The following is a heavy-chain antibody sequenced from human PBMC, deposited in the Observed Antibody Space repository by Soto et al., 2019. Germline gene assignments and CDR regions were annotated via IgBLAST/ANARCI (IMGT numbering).Heavy chain of an antibody. V-gene: IGHV4-59*01. CDR2: IYYSGST. CDR1: GGSISSYY. Sequence: PSETLSLTCTASGGSISSYYWSWIRQPPGKGLEWIGYIYYSGSTNYNPSLKSRVTISVDTSKNQFSLKLSSVTAADTAVYYCARGTTGMIYYYMDVWGKGTTVTVSS. D-gene: IGHD1-1*01. J-gene: IGHJ6*03. CDR3: ARGTTGMIYYYMDV.